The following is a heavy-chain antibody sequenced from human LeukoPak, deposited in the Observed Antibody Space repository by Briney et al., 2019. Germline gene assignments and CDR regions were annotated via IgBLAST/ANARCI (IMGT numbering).Heavy chain of an antibody. D-gene: IGHD4-23*01. CDR3: AREVADYGGYYYYHYMDV. J-gene: IGHJ6*03. CDR1: GGSFSSYY. Sequence: PSETLSLTCTVSGGSFSSYYWSWIRQPAGKGLEWIGRIYTSGSNNYNPSLKSRVTMSVDTSKNQFSLKLSSVTAADTAMYYCAREVADYGGYYYYHYMDVWGKGTTVTISS. CDR2: IYTSGSN. V-gene: IGHV4-4*07.